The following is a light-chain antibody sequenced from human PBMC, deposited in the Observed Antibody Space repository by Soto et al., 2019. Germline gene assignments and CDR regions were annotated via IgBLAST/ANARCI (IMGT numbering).Light chain of an antibody. J-gene: IGKJ1*01. Sequence: DIQMIQTPSSLSASVGDRVTITCRASQSIVTYLNWYLQKPGKAPKLLIYAASNLQSGVPSRFSGSGSGTDFTLTISSLQSEDFAVYYCQQYNNWPRTFGQGTKVDIK. V-gene: IGKV1-39*01. CDR3: QQYNNWPRT. CDR2: AAS. CDR1: QSIVTY.